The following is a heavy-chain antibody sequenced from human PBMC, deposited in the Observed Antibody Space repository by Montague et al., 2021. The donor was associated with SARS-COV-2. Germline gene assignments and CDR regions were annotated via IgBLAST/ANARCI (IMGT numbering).Heavy chain of an antibody. D-gene: IGHD4-17*01. J-gene: IGHJ4*02. CDR2: IYDSGST. CDR3: ARENTVTTFGGPYYIDS. CDR1: GSSVRSYF. Sequence: SETLSLTCIVSGSSVRSYFWSWIRQPPGKGLEWIGNIYDSGSTNYNPSLKSRVTISLDTSKNQFSLQLSAVTAAGTAVYYCARENTVTTFGGPYYIDSWGQGTLVTVSA. V-gene: IGHV4-59*02.